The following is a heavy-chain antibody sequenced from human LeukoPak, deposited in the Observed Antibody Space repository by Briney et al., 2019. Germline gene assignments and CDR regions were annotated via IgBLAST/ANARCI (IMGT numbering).Heavy chain of an antibody. J-gene: IGHJ5*02. CDR3: ARGGYDILTGYYGGWFDP. V-gene: IGHV4-59*01. Sequence: PSETLSLTCTVSGGSISSYYWSWIRQPPGKGLEWIGYIYYSGSTNYNPSLKSRVTISVDTSKNQFSLKLSSVSAADTAVYYCARGGYDILTGYYGGWFDPWGQGTLVTVSS. CDR2: IYYSGST. D-gene: IGHD3-9*01. CDR1: GGSISSYY.